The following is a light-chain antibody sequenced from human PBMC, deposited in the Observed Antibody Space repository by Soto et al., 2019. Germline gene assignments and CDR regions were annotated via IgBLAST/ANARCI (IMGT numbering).Light chain of an antibody. V-gene: IGLV2-23*02. CDR1: SSDVGSYSL. Sequence: QSALTQPASVSGSPGQSITISCTGTSSDVGSYSLVSWYQQHPGKAPKLMIYEVSKRPSGVSNRFSGSKSGNTASLTISGLQAEDEADYCCCSYAGSSTFHVVFGGGTKLTVL. CDR3: CSYAGSSTFHVV. CDR2: EVS. J-gene: IGLJ2*01.